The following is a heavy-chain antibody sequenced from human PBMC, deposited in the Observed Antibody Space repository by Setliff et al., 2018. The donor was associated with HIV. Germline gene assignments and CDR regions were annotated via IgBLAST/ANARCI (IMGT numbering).Heavy chain of an antibody. CDR3: ARGLSSQTYWGTRPLGLDY. CDR2: LHSLGSSRVSDTP. Sequence: SETLSLTCSVSSGSMTGHYWTWVRQPPGKGLEWIGYLHSLGSSRVSDTPNYSPSLKSRITISLDTSKRQFSLTMTSVTAADTVVYYCARGLSSQTYWGTRPLGLDYWVHGSLVTVSS. V-gene: IGHV4-4*08. J-gene: IGHJ4*01. D-gene: IGHD2-2*01. CDR1: SGSMTGHY.